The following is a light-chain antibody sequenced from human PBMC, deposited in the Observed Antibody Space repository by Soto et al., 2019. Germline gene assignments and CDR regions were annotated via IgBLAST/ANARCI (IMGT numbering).Light chain of an antibody. Sequence: DIQMTQSPSTLLASVGDRVTITCRASQSISTWLAWYQQKPGKAPNLLIYKASYLVSGVPSRFSGGGSGTEFTLTISSLQPDDFATYYCQQYSSYWTFGQGTKVDIK. CDR1: QSISTW. V-gene: IGKV1-5*03. CDR2: KAS. CDR3: QQYSSYWT. J-gene: IGKJ1*01.